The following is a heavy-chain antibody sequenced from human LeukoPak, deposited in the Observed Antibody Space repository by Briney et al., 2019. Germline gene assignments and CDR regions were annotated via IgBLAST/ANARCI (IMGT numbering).Heavy chain of an antibody. J-gene: IGHJ4*02. CDR2: INTNTGNP. CDR3: ARGERYYDFWSGYFSSTNFDY. CDR1: GYTFTSYA. Sequence: ASVKVSCKASGYTFTSYAMNWVRQAPGQGLEWMGWINTNTGNPTYAQGFTGRFVFSLDTSVSTAYLQISSLKAEDTAVYYCARGERYYDFWSGYFSSTNFDYWGQGTLATVSS. D-gene: IGHD3-3*01. V-gene: IGHV7-4-1*02.